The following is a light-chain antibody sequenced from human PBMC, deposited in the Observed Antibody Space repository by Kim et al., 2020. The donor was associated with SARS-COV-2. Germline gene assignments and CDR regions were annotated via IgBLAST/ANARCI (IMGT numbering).Light chain of an antibody. J-gene: IGLJ3*02. V-gene: IGLV1-47*01. Sequence: QSVLTQPPSATGTPGQRVTISCSGTSSNIGSQYVYWLQHLPGTAPRLLIYRNNQRPSGVPDRFSGSKTGTSASLAISGLRSEDESDYHCAAWDDSLSGWVFGGGTQLTVL. CDR3: AAWDDSLSGWV. CDR1: SSNIGSQY. CDR2: RNN.